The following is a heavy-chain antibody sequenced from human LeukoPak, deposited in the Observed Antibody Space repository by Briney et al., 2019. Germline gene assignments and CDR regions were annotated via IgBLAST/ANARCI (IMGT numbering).Heavy chain of an antibody. J-gene: IGHJ4*02. CDR1: GYTFYSYG. CDR2: ISVYNDNR. D-gene: IGHD5-12*01. Sequence: ASVKVSCKASGYTFYSYGISWVRQAPGQDLEWMAWISVYNDNRRYAQNFQGRVTLTTDKSTSTAYMELRSLKSDDTATYYCVRDGRFEYSHFYYFDYWGQGTQVTVSS. V-gene: IGHV1-18*01. CDR3: VRDGRFEYSHFYYFDY.